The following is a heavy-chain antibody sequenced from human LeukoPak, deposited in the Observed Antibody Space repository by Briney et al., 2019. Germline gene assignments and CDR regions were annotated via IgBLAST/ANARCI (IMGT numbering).Heavy chain of an antibody. D-gene: IGHD3-3*01. CDR1: GFTFRNYG. CDR2: MWYDGDNK. V-gene: IGHV3-33*01. Sequence: PGGSLRLSCAASGFTFRNYGMHWVRQAPGKGLEWVAVMWYDGDNKYYVDSVKGRFTISRGNSKNTLYLQMNSLRAEDTAVYYCARGRSGHLWDYFDYWGQGTLVTVSS. J-gene: IGHJ4*02. CDR3: ARGRSGHLWDYFDY.